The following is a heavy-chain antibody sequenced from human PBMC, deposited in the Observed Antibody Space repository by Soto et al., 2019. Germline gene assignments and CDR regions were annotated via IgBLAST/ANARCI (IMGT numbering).Heavy chain of an antibody. CDR3: ATGLVAYCSSNSCCDFDY. CDR2: IKNKPDGGTV. V-gene: IGHV3-15*01. CDR1: GFSFNKAW. D-gene: IGHD2-2*01. J-gene: IGHJ4*02. Sequence: EVQLVESGGGLVKPGGSLRLSCAASGFSFNKAWMNWVRQAPGKGLEWVGRIKNKPDGGTVDYAAPVNGRFTISRDDSKNTLYLQMDSLQTEDTAVYYCATGLVAYCSSNSCCDFDYWGQGTLVTVSS.